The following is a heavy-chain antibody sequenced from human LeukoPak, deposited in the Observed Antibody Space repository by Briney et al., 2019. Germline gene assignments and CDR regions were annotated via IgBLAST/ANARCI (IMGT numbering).Heavy chain of an antibody. CDR2: IYHSGTT. CDR1: NYSISRTYH. J-gene: IGHJ5*02. V-gene: IGHV4-38-2*02. D-gene: IGHD3-10*01. CDR3: ARGRTIITMVRGAPHNWFDP. Sequence: SETLSLTCSVSNYSISRTYHWGWIRQPPGKGLEWIGTIYHSGTTYYNPSLKSRVTISVDTSKNQFSLKLSSVTAADTAVYYCARGRTIITMVRGAPHNWFDPWGQGTLVTVSS.